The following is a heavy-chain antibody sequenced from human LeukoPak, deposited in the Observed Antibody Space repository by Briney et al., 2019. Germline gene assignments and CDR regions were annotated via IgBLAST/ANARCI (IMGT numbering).Heavy chain of an antibody. D-gene: IGHD3-10*01. J-gene: IGHJ5*02. V-gene: IGHV4-4*07. CDR3: ARGQSGVRGANVPNLMGFDP. Sequence: PSETLSLTCSVSGGSISTYYWSWFRQPAGKGLEWIGRIHTSGNTDYNPSLKSRVTISIDTSKNQISLILSSVTAADTAVYFCARGQSGVRGANVPNLMGFDPWGQGTLVIVSS. CDR2: IHTSGNT. CDR1: GGSISTYY.